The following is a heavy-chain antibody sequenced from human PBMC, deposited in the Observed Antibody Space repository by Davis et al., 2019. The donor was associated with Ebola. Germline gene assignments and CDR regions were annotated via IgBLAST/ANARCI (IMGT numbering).Heavy chain of an antibody. V-gene: IGHV3-53*01. CDR2: IYSGGTT. J-gene: IGHJ6*04. D-gene: IGHD3-3*01. CDR3: AKSGLSFGVVKYHYGMDV. CDR1: GFTVGNNY. Sequence: GGSLRLSCAASGFTVGNNYLTWVRQAPGKGLEWVSVIYSGGTTYYADSVKGRFTISRDNSKNTLYLQMNSLRAEDTAVYYCAKSGLSFGVVKYHYGMDVWGKGTTVTVSS.